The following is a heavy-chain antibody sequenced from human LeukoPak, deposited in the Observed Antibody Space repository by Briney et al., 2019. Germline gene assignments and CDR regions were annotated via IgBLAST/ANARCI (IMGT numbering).Heavy chain of an antibody. CDR2: ISYDGSNK. Sequence: GGSLRLSCAASGFTFSSYGMHWVRQAPGKGLEWVAVISYDGSNKYYADSVKGRFTISRDNSKNTLYLQMNSLRAEDTAVYYCTTSDYDTIDDAFDIWGQGTMVTVSS. J-gene: IGHJ3*02. D-gene: IGHD3-22*01. CDR1: GFTFSSYG. CDR3: TTSDYDTIDDAFDI. V-gene: IGHV3-30*03.